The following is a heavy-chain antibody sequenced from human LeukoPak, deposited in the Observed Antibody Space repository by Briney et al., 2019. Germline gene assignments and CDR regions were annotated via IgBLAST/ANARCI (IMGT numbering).Heavy chain of an antibody. V-gene: IGHV4-59*01. CDR3: ARDRLGLSPDY. CDR1: GGSISSYY. Sequence: SETLSLTCTVSGGSISSYYWSWIRQPPGKGLEWIGYIHHTGSANYNPSLKSRVTMSVDTSKNQFSLRLSSMTAADTAVYYCARDRLGLSPDYWGQGTLVTVSS. D-gene: IGHD3-10*01. J-gene: IGHJ4*02. CDR2: IHHTGSA.